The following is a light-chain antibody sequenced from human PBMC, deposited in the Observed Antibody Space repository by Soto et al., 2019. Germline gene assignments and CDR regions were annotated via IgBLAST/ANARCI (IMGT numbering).Light chain of an antibody. J-gene: IGKJ5*01. Sequence: DIVLTQSPAPLSLSPGERATLSCMASQSVTSYLAWYQQRPGQAPRLLINDASRRATGIPDRFSGSGSGADFTLTISSLEPEDVAVYYCQQRSSWPITFGQGTRLEIK. CDR2: DAS. CDR3: QQRSSWPIT. CDR1: QSVTSY. V-gene: IGKV3-11*01.